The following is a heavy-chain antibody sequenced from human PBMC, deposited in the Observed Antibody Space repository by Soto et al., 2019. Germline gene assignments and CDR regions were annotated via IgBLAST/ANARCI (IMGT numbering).Heavy chain of an antibody. D-gene: IGHD3-10*01. Sequence: PSETPSLTCTVSGGSISSYYWSWIRQPPGKGLEWIGYIYYSGSTNYNPSLKSRVTISVDTSKNQFSLKLSSVTAADTAVYYCAREVYYYGSGSCYDVPLYGMDVWGQGTTVTVSS. CDR2: IYYSGST. V-gene: IGHV4-59*01. J-gene: IGHJ6*02. CDR1: GGSISSYY. CDR3: AREVYYYGSGSCYDVPLYGMDV.